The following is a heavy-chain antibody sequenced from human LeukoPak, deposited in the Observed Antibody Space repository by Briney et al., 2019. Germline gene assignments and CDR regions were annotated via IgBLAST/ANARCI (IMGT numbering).Heavy chain of an antibody. Sequence: GASVKVSCKASGYTFTGYYMHWVRQAPGQGLEWMGWINPNSGGTNYAQKFQGRVTMTRDTSISTAYMELSRLRSDDTAVYYCATYGDCSSTSCYQRRYYYYYMDVWGKGTTVTISS. J-gene: IGHJ6*03. CDR2: INPNSGGT. CDR3: ATYGDCSSTSCYQRRYYYYYMDV. V-gene: IGHV1-2*02. CDR1: GYTFTGYY. D-gene: IGHD2-2*01.